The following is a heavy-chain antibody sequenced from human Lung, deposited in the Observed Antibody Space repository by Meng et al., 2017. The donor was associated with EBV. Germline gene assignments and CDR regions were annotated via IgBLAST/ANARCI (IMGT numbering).Heavy chain of an antibody. J-gene: IGHJ2*01. Sequence: PGRVKPSQALSLTCASSGDSVSSNRAAWNWSRQSPSRGLEWLGRTYYWSKWYNDYAVFVKSRITIKPDTSKNQFSLQLNSETPEDTAVYYCARGATSVFDLWGRGTLVTVSS. CDR2: TYYWSKWYN. CDR3: ARGATSVFDL. V-gene: IGHV6-1*01. CDR1: GDSVSSNRAA.